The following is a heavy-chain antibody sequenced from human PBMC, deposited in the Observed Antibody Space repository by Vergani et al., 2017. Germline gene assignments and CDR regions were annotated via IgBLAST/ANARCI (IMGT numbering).Heavy chain of an antibody. CDR1: GYSFTSYW. D-gene: IGHD1-26*01. Sequence: EVQLVQSGAEVKKPGESLKISCKGSGYSFTSYWIGWVRQMPGKGLEWMGIIYPGDSDTRYSPSFQGQVTISADKSISTAYLQWSSLKASDTAMYYCARVSGSYPIDYYYYGMDVWRQGTTVTVSS. V-gene: IGHV5-51*03. CDR2: IYPGDSDT. J-gene: IGHJ6*01. CDR3: ARVSGSYPIDYYYYGMDV.